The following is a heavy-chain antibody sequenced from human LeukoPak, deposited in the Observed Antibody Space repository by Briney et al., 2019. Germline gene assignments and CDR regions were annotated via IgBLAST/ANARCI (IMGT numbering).Heavy chain of an antibody. J-gene: IGHJ4*02. CDR3: ARSGSTFDY. Sequence: SETLSPTCTVSGGSISSYYWSWIRQPPGKGLEWIGYIYYSGSTNYNPSLKSRVTISVDTSKNQFSLKLSSVTAADTAVYYCARSGSTFDYWGQGTLVTVSS. D-gene: IGHD3-3*01. CDR1: GGSISSYY. V-gene: IGHV4-59*08. CDR2: IYYSGST.